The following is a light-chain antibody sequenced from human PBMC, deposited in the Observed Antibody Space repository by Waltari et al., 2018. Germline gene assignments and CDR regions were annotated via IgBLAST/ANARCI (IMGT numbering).Light chain of an antibody. Sequence: QSALTQPASVSGSPGQSITISCTGTSSDIGGYNYVSWYQQVPGKAPKLIIYDVSNRPPGVSSRFSGSKSGNTASLTISGIQAEDEANYYCSSYIDSSTLELFGGGTSLTVL. V-gene: IGLV2-14*03. CDR1: SSDIGGYNY. J-gene: IGLJ2*01. CDR2: DVS. CDR3: SSYIDSSTLEL.